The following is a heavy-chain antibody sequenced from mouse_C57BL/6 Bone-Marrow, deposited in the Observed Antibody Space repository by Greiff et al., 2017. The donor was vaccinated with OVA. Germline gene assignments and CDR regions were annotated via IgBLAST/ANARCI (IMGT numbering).Heavy chain of an antibody. CDR2: IRNKPNGSPT. CDR1: GLPFTNYY. D-gene: IGHD1-1*01. V-gene: IGHV7-3*01. Sequence: EVLLVESGGGLVQPGDPLSLPCALSGLPFTNYYLSWVRQPQGKALEWLAFIRNKPNGSPTESSAYVKGRFTISRDNSQSILYLQMNALRAEDSATYYCARYKGRVAVDYFDYWGQGTALTVSS. CDR3: ARYKGRVAVDYFDY. J-gene: IGHJ2*01.